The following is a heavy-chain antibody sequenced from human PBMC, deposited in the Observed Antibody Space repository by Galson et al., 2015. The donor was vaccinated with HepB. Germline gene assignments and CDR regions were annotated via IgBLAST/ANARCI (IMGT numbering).Heavy chain of an antibody. CDR1: GHTFTSYG. J-gene: IGHJ6*02. D-gene: IGHD1-7*01. Sequence: SVKVSCKASGHTFTSYGISWVRQAPGQGLEWMGWISAYNGNTNYAQKLQDRVTMTTDTSTSTAYMELRSLRSDDTAVYYCARVRGWNYPYYYYGMDVWGQGTTVTVSS. CDR2: ISAYNGNT. V-gene: IGHV1-18*01. CDR3: ARVRGWNYPYYYYGMDV.